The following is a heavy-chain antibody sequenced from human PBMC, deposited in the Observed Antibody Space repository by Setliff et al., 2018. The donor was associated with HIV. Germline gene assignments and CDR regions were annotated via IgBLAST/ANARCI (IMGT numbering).Heavy chain of an antibody. CDR3: ARKAYGSGSYPSFGLDY. Sequence: SETLSLTCAVSGYSISSGYYWGWIRQPPGKGLEWIGSIYHSGSTYYNPSLKSRVTISVDTSKNQFSLKLSSVTTADTAVYYCARKAYGSGSYPSFGLDYWGQGTLVTVSS. V-gene: IGHV4-38-2*01. D-gene: IGHD3-10*01. CDR2: IYHSGST. J-gene: IGHJ4*02. CDR1: GYSISSGYY.